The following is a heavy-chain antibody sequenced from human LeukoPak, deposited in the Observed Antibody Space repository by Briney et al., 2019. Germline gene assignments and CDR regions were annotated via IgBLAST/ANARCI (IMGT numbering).Heavy chain of an antibody. V-gene: IGHV3-23*01. CDR1: GFTFSNYA. CDR2: ISSSGGTT. J-gene: IGHJ4*01. D-gene: IGHD6-19*01. CDR3: AKRAVAAVAGSRFDY. Sequence: GGSLRLSCAASGFTFSNYAMSWVRQAPGKGLEWVSGISSSGGTTYYADSVKGRFTISRDRSKNTLCLQMNSLRAEDTAVYYCAKRAVAAVAGSRFDYWGQEPWSPSPQ.